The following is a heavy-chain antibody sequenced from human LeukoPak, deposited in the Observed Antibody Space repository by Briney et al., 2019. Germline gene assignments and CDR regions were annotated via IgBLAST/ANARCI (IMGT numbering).Heavy chain of an antibody. Sequence: PSETLSLTCTVSGGSTSDYYWTWIRQPAGKGLEWIGRIYTSGGTNYNPSLKSRVTISVDTSKNQFSLKLSSVTAADTAVYYCARDKTGIYYYYGMDVWGQGTTVTVSS. CDR1: GGSTSDYY. CDR2: IYTSGGT. J-gene: IGHJ6*02. V-gene: IGHV4-4*07. D-gene: IGHD1-1*01. CDR3: ARDKTGIYYYYGMDV.